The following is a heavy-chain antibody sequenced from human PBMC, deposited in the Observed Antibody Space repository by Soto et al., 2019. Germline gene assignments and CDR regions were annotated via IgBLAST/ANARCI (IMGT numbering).Heavy chain of an antibody. Sequence: QVQLVQSGAEVKKPESSVKVSCKASGDTDTNYVISWVRQAPGQGLEWMGGIFPKFGTTYSAQKLQDRLTITADESTYTVYMQLSSLRLDDTAVYYCEAEMTFGKLSVVWGQGTTVTVSS. D-gene: IGHD3-16*02. CDR2: IFPKFGTT. V-gene: IGHV1-69*01. J-gene: IGHJ6*02. CDR3: EAEMTFGKLSVV. CDR1: GDTDTNYV.